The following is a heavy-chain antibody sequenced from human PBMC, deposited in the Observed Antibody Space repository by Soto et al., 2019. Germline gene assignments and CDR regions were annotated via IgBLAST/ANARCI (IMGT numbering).Heavy chain of an antibody. D-gene: IGHD6-19*01. V-gene: IGHV4-61*01. CDR2: MYYTGST. Sequence: SETLSLTCTVSGGSVSSDIYYWSWIRQPPGKGLEWIGYMYYTGSTNYNPSLKSRVTISVDTSKNQFSLNLSSVTAADTAVYYCARSRPRAVAGKYYYGMDVWGQGTTVTVS. J-gene: IGHJ6*02. CDR3: ARSRPRAVAGKYYYGMDV. CDR1: GGSVSSDIYY.